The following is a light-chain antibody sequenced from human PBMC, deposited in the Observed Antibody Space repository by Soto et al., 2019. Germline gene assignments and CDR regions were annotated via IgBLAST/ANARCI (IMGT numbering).Light chain of an antibody. Sequence: QSVLTQPPSVSGAPGQRVTISCTGTSSDVGGYNYVSWYQQHPGKAPKLMIYEVSNRPSGVSNRFSGSKSGNTASLTISGLQAEDEADYYCSSYTSSSPLYVFGTGTKVTVL. J-gene: IGLJ1*01. CDR1: SSDVGGYNY. V-gene: IGLV2-14*01. CDR2: EVS. CDR3: SSYTSSSPLYV.